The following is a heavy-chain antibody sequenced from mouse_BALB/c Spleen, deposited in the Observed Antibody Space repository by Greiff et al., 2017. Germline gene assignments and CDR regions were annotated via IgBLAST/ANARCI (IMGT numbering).Heavy chain of an antibody. D-gene: IGHD2-14*01. J-gene: IGHJ1*01. V-gene: IGHV5-12-2*01. CDR1: GFTFSSYT. Sequence: EVMLVESGGGLVQPGGSLKLSCAASGFTFSSYTMSWVRQTPEKRLEWVAYISNGGGSTYYPDTVKGRFTISRDNAKNTLYLQMSSLKSEDTAMYYCARYRYEYFDVWGAGTTVTVSS. CDR3: ARYRYEYFDV. CDR2: ISNGGGST.